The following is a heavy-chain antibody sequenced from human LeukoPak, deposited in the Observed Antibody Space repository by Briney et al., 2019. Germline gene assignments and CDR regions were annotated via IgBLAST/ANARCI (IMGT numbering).Heavy chain of an antibody. J-gene: IGHJ6*02. CDR1: GFTFSSYG. CDR3: ARDHVLLWFGELLSDYYGMDV. D-gene: IGHD3-10*01. CDR2: ISYDGSNK. Sequence: PGGSLRLSCAASGFTFSSYGMHWVRQAPGKGLEWVAVISYDGSNKYYADSVKGRFTISRDNSKNTLYLQMNSLRAEDTAVYYCARDHVLLWFGELLSDYYGMDVWGQGTTVTASS. V-gene: IGHV3-30*03.